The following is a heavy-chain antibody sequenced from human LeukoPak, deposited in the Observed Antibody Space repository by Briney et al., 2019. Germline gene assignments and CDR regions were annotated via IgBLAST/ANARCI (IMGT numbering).Heavy chain of an antibody. CDR3: ARGSAIVGATRRPYYYYMDV. CDR1: GFTFSSYA. D-gene: IGHD1-26*01. CDR2: ISGSGGST. V-gene: IGHV3-23*01. Sequence: GGSLRLSCAASGFTFSSYAMSWVRQAPGKGLEWVSAISGSGGSTYYADSVKGRFTISRDNAKNSLYLQMNSLRAEDTAVYYCARGSAIVGATRRPYYYYMDVWGKGTTVTVSS. J-gene: IGHJ6*03.